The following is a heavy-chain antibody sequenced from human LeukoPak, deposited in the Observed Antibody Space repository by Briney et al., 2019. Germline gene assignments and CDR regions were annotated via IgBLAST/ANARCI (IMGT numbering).Heavy chain of an antibody. D-gene: IGHD6-19*01. CDR2: VHNVGST. CDR3: ARHAEYNSGWHFYLDH. J-gene: IGHJ4*02. Sequence: SETLSLTCTVSGVSTTNGIYYWAWIRQSPGKGLEWIGSVHNVGSTYYNLSLRSRVTMSIDTSKNQFSLRLNSVTAADAAVYYCARHAEYNSGWHFYLDHWGQGILVTVSS. V-gene: IGHV4-39*01. CDR1: GVSTTNGIYY.